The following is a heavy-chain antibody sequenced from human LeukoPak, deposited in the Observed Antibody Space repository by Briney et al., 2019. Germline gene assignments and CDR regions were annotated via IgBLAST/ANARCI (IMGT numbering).Heavy chain of an antibody. J-gene: IGHJ4*02. D-gene: IGHD5-24*01. CDR2: FSYGRNT. CDR1: GDSLSNTNYF. CDR3: ARDRRDGYNYDLDF. V-gene: IGHV4-39*07. Sequence: SETLSLTCTVSGDSLSNTNYFWARIRQPPGTGLEWIGSFSYGRNTYYNPSLKGRVTISVDTSKNQFSLKLNSVTAADTAVYYCARDRRDGYNYDLDFWGQGTLVTVSS.